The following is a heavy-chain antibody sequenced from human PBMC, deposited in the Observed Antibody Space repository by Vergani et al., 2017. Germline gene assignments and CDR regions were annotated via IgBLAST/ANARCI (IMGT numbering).Heavy chain of an antibody. CDR2: ISTSGSHT. J-gene: IGHJ6*04. D-gene: IGHD2-21*01. CDR3: ARDPSGDLGYYYMDV. Sequence: QVQLVESGGGLVKPGGSLRLSCEASGIRFSDYYMTWIRQAPGKGLEWISYISTSGSHTYYADSMKGRFTISRDNAKNSLYLQMNSLRPEDTAVYYCARDPSGDLGYYYMDVWGKGTTVTVSS. V-gene: IGHV3-11*04. CDR1: GIRFSDYY.